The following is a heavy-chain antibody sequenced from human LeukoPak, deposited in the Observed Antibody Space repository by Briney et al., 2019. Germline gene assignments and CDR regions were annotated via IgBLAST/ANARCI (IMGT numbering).Heavy chain of an antibody. CDR2: FYYSGNT. Sequence: KPSETLSLTCNVSGGSMNSSSDYWGWIRQPPGKGLEWIGTFYYSGNTYYIPSLKSRVTIENQFSLKLSSVTAADTAVYYCARDTGLNGGDELGYWGQGTLVTVSS. D-gene: IGHD2-21*02. CDR3: ARDTGLNGGDELGY. V-gene: IGHV4-39*02. CDR1: GGSMNSSSDY. J-gene: IGHJ4*02.